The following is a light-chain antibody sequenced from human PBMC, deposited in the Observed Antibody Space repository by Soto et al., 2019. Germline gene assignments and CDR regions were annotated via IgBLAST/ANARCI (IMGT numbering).Light chain of an antibody. CDR1: SSDVGGYNY. V-gene: IGLV2-11*01. CDR3: SSYAGSKMVI. J-gene: IGLJ2*01. CDR2: DVS. Sequence: QSVLTQPRSVSGSPGQSVAISCTGTSSDVGGYNYVSWYQQHPGRAPKLMIYDVSERPSGVPDRFSASKSGYAASLTISGLQAEDEADYYCSSYAGSKMVIFGGGTKLTVL.